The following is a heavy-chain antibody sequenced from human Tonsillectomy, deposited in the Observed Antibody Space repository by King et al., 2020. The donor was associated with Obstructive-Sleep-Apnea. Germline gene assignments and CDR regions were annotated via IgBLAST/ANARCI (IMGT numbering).Heavy chain of an antibody. CDR2: IYSGGST. D-gene: IGHD1-26*01. CDR1: GFTVNNYY. J-gene: IGHJ1*01. Sequence: VQLVESGGTLVQPGGSLRLSCAASGFTVNNYYMSWVRQAPGKGLEWVSVIYSGGSTYYADSAKGRFTISRDDSKNTLYLQMNNLRAEDTAVYYCAKSIASSVGATVWGQGTLVTVSS. CDR3: AKSIASSVGATV. V-gene: IGHV3-66*01.